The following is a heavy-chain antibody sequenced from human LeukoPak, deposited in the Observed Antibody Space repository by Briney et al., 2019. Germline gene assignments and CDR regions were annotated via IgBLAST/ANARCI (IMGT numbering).Heavy chain of an antibody. CDR2: INPNSGGT. D-gene: IGHD3-3*01. CDR1: GYTFTGYY. CDR3: ARGTLYYDFWSGYYPY. Sequence: ASVKVSCKASGYTFTGYYMHWVRQAPGQGLEWMGWINPNSGGTNYAQKFQGRVTMTRDTSASTAYMELSSLRSEDMAVYYCARGTLYYDFWSGYYPYWGQGTLVTVSS. J-gene: IGHJ4*02. V-gene: IGHV1-2*02.